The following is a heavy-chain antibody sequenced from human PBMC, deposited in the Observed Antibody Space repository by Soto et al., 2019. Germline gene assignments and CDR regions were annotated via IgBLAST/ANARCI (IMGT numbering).Heavy chain of an antibody. J-gene: IGHJ4*02. V-gene: IGHV4-61*01. CDR2: IYYSGST. D-gene: IGHD5-18*01. Sequence: SETLSLTCTVSGGSVSSGSYYWSWIRQPPGKGLEWIGYIYYSGSTNYNPSLKSRVTMSVDTSKNQFSLKLSSVTAADTAVYYCATGYRYGYEVGDWGPDSWGQGTLVTVSS. CDR1: GGSVSSGSYY. CDR3: ATGYRYGYEVGDWGPDS.